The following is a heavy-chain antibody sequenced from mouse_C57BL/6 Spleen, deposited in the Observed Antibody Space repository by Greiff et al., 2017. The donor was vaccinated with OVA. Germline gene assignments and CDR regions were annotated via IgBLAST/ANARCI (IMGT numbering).Heavy chain of an antibody. CDR1: GYSITSGYY. CDR2: ISYDGSN. Sequence: EVKLMESGPGLVKPSQSLSLTCSVTGYSITSGYYWNWLRQFPGNKLEWMGSISYDGSNNYNPSLKNRISNTRDTSKNQFFLKLNSVTTEDTATYYCARGSNYWYFDVWGTGTTVTVSS. J-gene: IGHJ1*03. CDR3: ARGSNYWYFDV. V-gene: IGHV3-6*01. D-gene: IGHD2-5*01.